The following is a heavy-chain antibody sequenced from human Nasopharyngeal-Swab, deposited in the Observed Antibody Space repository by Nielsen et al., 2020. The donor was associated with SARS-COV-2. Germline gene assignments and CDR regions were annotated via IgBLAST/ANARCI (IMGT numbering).Heavy chain of an antibody. J-gene: IGHJ6*02. Sequence: GESLKPSCAASGITFSGYWMTWVRQAAGTRLEWVANTKEDGSAQFYVDSVKGRFTISRDNAQNSVYLEMSSLRGEDTAIYFCARDLAYTRYAFWSGESYYFYMMDVWGQGTTVTVSS. CDR3: ARDLAYTRYAFWSGESYYFYMMDV. CDR1: GITFSGYW. CDR2: TKEDGSAQ. D-gene: IGHD3-3*01. V-gene: IGHV3-7*01.